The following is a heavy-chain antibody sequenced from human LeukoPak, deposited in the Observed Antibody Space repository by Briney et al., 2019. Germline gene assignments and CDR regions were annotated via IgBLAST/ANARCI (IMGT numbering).Heavy chain of an antibody. D-gene: IGHD1-1*01. CDR2: IHQDGNEK. J-gene: IGHJ4*02. Sequence: AGGSLRLSCAASGFNFSTYWVSWVRQAPGKGLEWIANIHQDGNEKYYVDSVKGRFTISRDNAKKSLYLQMTSLRVEDTAVYYCARGDDSSGDYWGQGTLITVSS. CDR1: GFNFSTYW. V-gene: IGHV3-7*04. CDR3: ARGDDSSGDY.